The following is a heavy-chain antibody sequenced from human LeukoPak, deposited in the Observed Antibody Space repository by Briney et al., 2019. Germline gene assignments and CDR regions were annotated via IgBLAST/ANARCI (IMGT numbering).Heavy chain of an antibody. CDR3: ARSGDYYDTLTGLQH. V-gene: IGHV3-33*01. J-gene: IGHJ1*01. D-gene: IGHD3-9*01. Sequence: GGSLRLSCAASGFTFSSYGMHWVRQAPGKGLEWVAVIWYDGSNKYYADSVKGRFTISRDNSKNTLNLQMNSLRAEDTAVYYCARSGDYYDTLTGLQHWGQGTLVTVSS. CDR1: GFTFSSYG. CDR2: IWYDGSNK.